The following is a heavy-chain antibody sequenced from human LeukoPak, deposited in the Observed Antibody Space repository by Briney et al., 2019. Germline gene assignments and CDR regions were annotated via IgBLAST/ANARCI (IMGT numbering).Heavy chain of an antibody. J-gene: IGHJ3*01. V-gene: IGHV1-18*01. CDR2: ISAYNGDT. CDR1: GFTFTSYG. Sequence: ASVKVSCRSSGFTFTSYGVNWVRQPPGQGLGWMGWISAYNGDTSSAQTLQGRITMTTDTSTSTAYMELRSLSSDDTAVYYCASRAGNSFHGFDVWGQGTMVTVSS. D-gene: IGHD4-23*01. CDR3: ASRAGNSFHGFDV.